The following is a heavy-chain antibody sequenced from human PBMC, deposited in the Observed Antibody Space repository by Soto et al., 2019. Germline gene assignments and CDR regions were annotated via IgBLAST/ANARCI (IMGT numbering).Heavy chain of an antibody. V-gene: IGHV4-4*07. CDR1: GGSINNYY. J-gene: IGHJ5*02. CDR2: VYTSGST. Sequence: SETLSLTCPVSGGSINNYYWSWIRQPAGKGLDWIGRVYTSGSTNYNPSLKSRVTMSVDTSNNQFSLRVSSVTAADTAIYYCARAPAFVPWSQGTMVTVSS. CDR3: ARAPAFVP. D-gene: IGHD3-16*01.